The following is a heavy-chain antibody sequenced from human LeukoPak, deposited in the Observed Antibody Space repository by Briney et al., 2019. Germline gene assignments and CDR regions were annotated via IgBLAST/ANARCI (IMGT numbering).Heavy chain of an antibody. CDR3: VKGQAHSSGWYGAFDI. D-gene: IGHD6-19*01. V-gene: IGHV3-64D*06. Sequence: QPGGSLRLSCSASGFTFSSYAMRWVRQAPGKGLEYVSAISSNGGSTYYADSVKGRFTISRDNSKNTLYLQMSSLRAEDTAVYYCVKGQAHSSGWYGAFDIWGQGTMVTVSS. CDR1: GFTFSSYA. CDR2: ISSNGGST. J-gene: IGHJ3*02.